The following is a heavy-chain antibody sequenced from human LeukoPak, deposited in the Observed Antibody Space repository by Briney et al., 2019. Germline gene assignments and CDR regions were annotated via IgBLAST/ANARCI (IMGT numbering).Heavy chain of an antibody. Sequence: SETLSLTCAAYGGSFSGYYWSWIRQPPGKGLEWIGEINHSGSTNYNPSLKSRVTISVDTSKNQFSLKLSSVTAADTAVYYCARDHDYGGGRSFDYWGQGTLVTVSS. CDR1: GGSFSGYY. D-gene: IGHD4-23*01. V-gene: IGHV4-34*01. J-gene: IGHJ4*02. CDR3: ARDHDYGGGRSFDY. CDR2: INHSGST.